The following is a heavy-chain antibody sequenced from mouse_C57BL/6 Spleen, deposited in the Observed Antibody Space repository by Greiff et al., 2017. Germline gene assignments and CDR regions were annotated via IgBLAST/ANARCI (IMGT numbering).Heavy chain of an antibody. CDR3: ARRGYYGSSYVFY. D-gene: IGHD1-1*01. CDR1: GYTFTSYW. Sequence: VQLQQPGAELVRPGSSVKLSCKASGYTFTSYWMDWVKQRPGQGLEWIGNIYPSDSETHYNQKFKDKATLTVDKSSSTAYMQLSSLTSEDSAVYYCARRGYYGSSYVFYWGQGTTLTVAS. V-gene: IGHV1-61*01. J-gene: IGHJ2*01. CDR2: IYPSDSET.